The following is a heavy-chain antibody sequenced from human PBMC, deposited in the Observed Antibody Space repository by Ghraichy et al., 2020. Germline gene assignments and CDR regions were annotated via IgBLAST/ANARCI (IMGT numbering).Heavy chain of an antibody. D-gene: IGHD2-21*02. CDR3: ARDGGDPDAFDI. Sequence: SETLSLTCTVSGGSISSYYWSWIRQPTGKGLEWIGYIYYSGSTNYNPSLKSRVTISVDTSKNQFSLKLSSVTAADTAVYYCARDGGDPDAFDIWGQGTMVTVSS. J-gene: IGHJ3*02. CDR1: GGSISSYY. CDR2: IYYSGST. V-gene: IGHV4-59*01.